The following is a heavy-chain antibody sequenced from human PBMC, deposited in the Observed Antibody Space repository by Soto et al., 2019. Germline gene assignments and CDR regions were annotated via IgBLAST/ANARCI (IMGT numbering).Heavy chain of an antibody. CDR2: IYSSGAT. CDR1: GFTVSSNY. J-gene: IGHJ5*02. CDR3: ASTLGIDVTIGSTWFDT. V-gene: IGHV3-53*01. Sequence: PGGSLRLSCEVSGFTVSSNYMSWVRQAPGKGLEWVSVIYSSGATYYADSVKGRFTISRDNSKNTLYLQMNSLRAEDTAVYYCASTLGIDVTIGSTWFDTWGQGTLVTVSS. D-gene: IGHD1-20*01.